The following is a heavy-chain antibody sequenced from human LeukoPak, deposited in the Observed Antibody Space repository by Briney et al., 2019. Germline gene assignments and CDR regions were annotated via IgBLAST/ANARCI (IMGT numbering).Heavy chain of an antibody. Sequence: SETLSLTCTVSGGSISSGDYYWSWIRQPPGKGLEWIGYIHHSGNTYYNPSLKSRVNISLDTSKDQFSLKLSSGTAADTAVYYCARDVVRDYFDYWGQGTPVTVSS. CDR3: ARDVVRDYFDY. V-gene: IGHV4-30-4*01. CDR2: IHHSGNT. CDR1: GGSISSGDYY. J-gene: IGHJ4*02. D-gene: IGHD2-21*01.